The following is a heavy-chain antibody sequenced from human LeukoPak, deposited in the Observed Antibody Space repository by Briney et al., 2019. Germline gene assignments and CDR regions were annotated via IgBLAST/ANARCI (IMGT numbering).Heavy chain of an antibody. CDR3: AKSHSEAQRGYFDY. V-gene: IGHV3-23*01. Sequence: GGSLRPSWAAVGFTFGASAMSWARPPPGKGLGWRSTVSDGGGNTNHPDPVKGRFTISRDNPGTTLYLPLSSLGAEGTAVYYCAKSHSEAQRGYFDYWGQGTQVTVSS. CDR2: VSDGGGNT. D-gene: IGHD3-10*01. J-gene: IGHJ4*02. CDR1: GFTFGASA.